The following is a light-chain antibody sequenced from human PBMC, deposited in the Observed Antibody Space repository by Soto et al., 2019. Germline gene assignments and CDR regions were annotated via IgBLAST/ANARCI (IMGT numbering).Light chain of an antibody. CDR3: HQYEIYPIT. CDR1: QNINSR. V-gene: IGKV1-5*03. J-gene: IGKJ5*01. Sequence: DIQMTQSPSTLSASVGDRVTITCRASQNINSRLAWYQQKPGKAPKLLIYKASSLASGVPSRFSGSGSGTEFTLTISSLQPDDFAAYYCHQYEIYPITFGQGTRLEIK. CDR2: KAS.